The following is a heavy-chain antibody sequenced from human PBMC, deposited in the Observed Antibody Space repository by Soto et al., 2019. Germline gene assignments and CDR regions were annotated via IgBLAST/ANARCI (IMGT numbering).Heavy chain of an antibody. V-gene: IGHV4-4*02. CDR2: IYHSGST. J-gene: IGHJ5*02. CDR3: AHNGVSSRWYRFDP. Sequence: QVQLQESGPGLVKPSGTLSLTCAVSGGSISSSNWWSWVRQPPGKGLEWFGEIYHSGSTNYNPSLKSRVTISVDKSKNQFSLKLSSVTAADTAVYYCAHNGVSSRWYRFDPWGQGTLVTVSS. D-gene: IGHD6-13*01. CDR1: GGSISSSNW.